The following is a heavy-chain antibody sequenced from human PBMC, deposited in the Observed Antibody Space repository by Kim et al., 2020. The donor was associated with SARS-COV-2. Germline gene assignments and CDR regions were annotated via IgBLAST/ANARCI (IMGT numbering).Heavy chain of an antibody. J-gene: IGHJ4*02. D-gene: IGHD3-10*01. Sequence: TGYAQKFQGRVTMTRNTSISTADMALSTLRSEDTAVYYCARSRGSSFDYWGQGTLVTVSS. CDR2: T. V-gene: IGHV1-8*01. CDR3: ARSRGSSFDY.